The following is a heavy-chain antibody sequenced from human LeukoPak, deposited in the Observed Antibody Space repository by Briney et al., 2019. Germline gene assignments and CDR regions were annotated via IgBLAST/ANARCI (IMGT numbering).Heavy chain of an antibody. CDR2: IYPGDSDT. CDR1: GYSFTSYW. CDR3: ARQGDAQSYGMDV. D-gene: IGHD2-21*02. V-gene: IGHV5-51*01. J-gene: IGHJ6*02. Sequence: GESLKISCKGSGYSFTSYWIGWVRQMPGKGLEWMGIIYPGDSDTRYSPSFQGQVTISADKSISTAYLQWSSLKASDTAMYYRARQGDAQSYGMDVWGQGTTVTVSS.